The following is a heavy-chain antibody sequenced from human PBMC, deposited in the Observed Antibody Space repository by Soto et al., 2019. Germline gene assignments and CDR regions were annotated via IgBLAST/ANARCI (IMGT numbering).Heavy chain of an antibody. J-gene: IGHJ4*02. CDR1: GYTFTSYG. V-gene: IGHV1-18*04. CDR3: ARDLGGSYYALPPFDS. D-gene: IGHD1-26*01. Sequence: ASVKVSCKASGYTFTSYGISWVRQAPGQGVESMGWISSYNGNANYAQKFQGRVTMTTDTSTSTVYMELRSLRSDDTSVYYCARDLGGSYYALPPFDSWAQGPLVTVS. CDR2: ISSYNGNA.